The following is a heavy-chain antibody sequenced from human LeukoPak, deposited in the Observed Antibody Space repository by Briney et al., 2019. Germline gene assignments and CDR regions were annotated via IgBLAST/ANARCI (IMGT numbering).Heavy chain of an antibody. D-gene: IGHD2-15*01. V-gene: IGHV3-33*06. Sequence: GRSLRLSCAASGFTFSSYGMHWVRQAPGKGLEWVAVIWYDGSNKYYADSVKGRFTISRDNSKNTLYLQMNSLTAEDTAIYYCVKGQVVLGYWGQGTPVTVSS. CDR2: IWYDGSNK. CDR1: GFTFSSYG. J-gene: IGHJ4*02. CDR3: VKGQVVLGY.